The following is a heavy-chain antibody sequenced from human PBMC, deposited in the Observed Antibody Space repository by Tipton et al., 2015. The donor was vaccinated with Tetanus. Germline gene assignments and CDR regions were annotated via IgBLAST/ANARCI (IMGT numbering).Heavy chain of an antibody. CDR3: ARSYDFYDSTGYTDDGMDV. CDR1: GYTFTNYY. CDR2: INPSAGTT. J-gene: IGHJ6*02. V-gene: IGHV1-46*01. D-gene: IGHD3-22*01. Sequence: LVQSGAEVKKPGASVKVSCKASGYTFTNYYMHWVRQAPRQGLEWMGVINPSAGTTRYEQKFQGRVIMTRDTSTTTVYMELNSLRSEDTAVFYCARSYDFYDSTGYTDDGMDVWGQGTSVTVSS.